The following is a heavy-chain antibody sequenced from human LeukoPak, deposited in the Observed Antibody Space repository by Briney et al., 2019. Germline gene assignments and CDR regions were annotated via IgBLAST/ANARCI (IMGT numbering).Heavy chain of an antibody. V-gene: IGHV3-73*01. J-gene: IGHJ4*02. CDR2: IRIKTHKYAT. Sequence: GGSLRLSCAASGFTLTGSTMHSVRQAARKGLDWVGRIRIKTHKYATAFAESVKGTFTIPRDDSKNPAYLQMNSLKTEDTAVYFCARGSFGSIDYWGQGTLVTVSS. D-gene: IGHD5-18*01. CDR1: GFTLTGST. CDR3: ARGSFGSIDY.